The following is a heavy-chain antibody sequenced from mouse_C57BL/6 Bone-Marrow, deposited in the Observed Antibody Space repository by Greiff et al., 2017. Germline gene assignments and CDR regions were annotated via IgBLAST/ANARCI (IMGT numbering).Heavy chain of an antibody. CDR2: INSDGGST. CDR3: AKPYYYGSSYDY. D-gene: IGHD1-1*01. Sequence: EVNVVESGGGLVQPGESLKLSCESNEYEFPSHDMSWVRKTPEKRLELVAAINSDGGSTYYPDTMERRFIISRDNTKKTLYLQMSSLRSEDTALYYCAKPYYYGSSYDYWGQGTTLTVSS. J-gene: IGHJ2*01. CDR1: EYEFPSHD. V-gene: IGHV5-2*01.